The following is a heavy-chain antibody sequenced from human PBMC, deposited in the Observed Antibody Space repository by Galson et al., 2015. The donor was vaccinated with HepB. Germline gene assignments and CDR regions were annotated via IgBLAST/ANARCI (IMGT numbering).Heavy chain of an antibody. CDR3: ARLEGHGLPPLDY. J-gene: IGHJ4*02. Sequence: SLRLSCAASGFTFSSYGMNWVRQAPGKGLEWVAVIRYDGSNKYYADPVKGRVTISRDNSKNTLYLQMNSLRAEDTVVYYCARLEGHGLPPLDYWGQGTLVTVSS. D-gene: IGHD3-16*01. CDR2: IRYDGSNK. CDR1: GFTFSSYG. V-gene: IGHV3-33*08.